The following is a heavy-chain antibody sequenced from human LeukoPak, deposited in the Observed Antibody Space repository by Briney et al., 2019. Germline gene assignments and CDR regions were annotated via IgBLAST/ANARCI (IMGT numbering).Heavy chain of an antibody. D-gene: IGHD6-19*01. CDR2: INPNSGAT. CDR1: GYTFTGYY. V-gene: IGHV1-2*02. CDR3: ARDRIAVSGTYNYYYGMDV. Sequence: ASVKVSCKASGYTFTGYYMHWVRQAPGQGLEWMGWINPNSGATNYAQKFQGRVTMTRDTSISTAYMELSRLRSDDTAVYYCARDRIAVSGTYNYYYGMDVWGQGTTVTVSS. J-gene: IGHJ6*02.